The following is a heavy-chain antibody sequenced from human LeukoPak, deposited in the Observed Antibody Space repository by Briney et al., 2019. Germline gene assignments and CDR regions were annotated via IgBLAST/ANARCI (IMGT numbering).Heavy chain of an antibody. CDR1: GYTFTGYY. J-gene: IGHJ4*02. CDR3: ARDVTDIVVVPAAIGEYRCYFDY. V-gene: IGHV1-2*02. Sequence: ASVKVSCKASGYTFTGYYMHWVRQAPGQGLEWMGWINPNSGGTNYAQKFQGRVTMTRDTSINTAYMELSRLRSDDTAVYYCARDVTDIVVVPAAIGEYRCYFDYWGQGTLVTVSS. D-gene: IGHD2-2*02. CDR2: INPNSGGT.